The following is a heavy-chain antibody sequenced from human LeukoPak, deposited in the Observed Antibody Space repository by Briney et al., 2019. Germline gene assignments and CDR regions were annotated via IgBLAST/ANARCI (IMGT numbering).Heavy chain of an antibody. D-gene: IGHD1-26*01. V-gene: IGHV1-18*01. CDR1: GYTFNNYA. J-gene: IGHJ4*02. CDR3: ARVGEWELLRTNDY. CDR2: ISAYSGST. Sequence: SVKVSCKASGYTFNNYAINWVRQAPGQGLEWMAWISAYSGSTNYAQKLQGRVTMTTDTSTSTAYMELRSLRSDDTAVYYCARVGEWELLRTNDYWGQGTLVTVSS.